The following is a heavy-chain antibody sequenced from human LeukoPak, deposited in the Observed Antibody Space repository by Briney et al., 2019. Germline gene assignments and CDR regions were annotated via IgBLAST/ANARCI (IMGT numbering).Heavy chain of an antibody. CDR3: AREVGYSSGWYSLTYYYMDV. CDR2: ITYDGSEK. D-gene: IGHD6-19*01. V-gene: IGHV3-30*04. Sequence: GGSLRLSCEVSGFTFSSHPIHWVRQAPGKGLEWLAVITYDGSEKYYADSVKGRVTISRDNSKNTLYLQMNSLRDEDTAVYYCAREVGYSSGWYSLTYYYMDVWGKGTTVTVSS. J-gene: IGHJ6*03. CDR1: GFTFSSHP.